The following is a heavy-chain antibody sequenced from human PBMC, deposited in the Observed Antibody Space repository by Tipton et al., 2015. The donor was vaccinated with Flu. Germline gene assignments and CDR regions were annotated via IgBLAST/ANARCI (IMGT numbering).Heavy chain of an antibody. J-gene: IGHJ4*02. V-gene: IGHV4-59*01. CDR1: GGSISSYY. CDR2: ISYSGST. CDR3: ARLSSNWYHQLDN. D-gene: IGHD6-13*01. Sequence: TLSLTCSVSGGSISSYYWSWFRQSPGKGLEWIGYISYSGSTNYNPSLKSRVTISVDTSKNQFSLKLSSVTAADTAVYYCARLSSNWYHQLDNWGQGTLVTVT.